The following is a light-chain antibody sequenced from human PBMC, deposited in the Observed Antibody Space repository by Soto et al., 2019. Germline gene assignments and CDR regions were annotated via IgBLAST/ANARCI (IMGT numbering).Light chain of an antibody. V-gene: IGKV3-20*01. J-gene: IGKJ1*01. CDR1: QSVSSSY. Sequence: EIVLTQSPGTLSLSPGERATLSCRASQSVSSSYLAWYHQKPGQAPRLLIYGASSRAAGIPDRFSGSGSGTDFTLTISRLEPEDFAVYYCQQYGSSPTFGQGTKVVIK. CDR2: GAS. CDR3: QQYGSSPT.